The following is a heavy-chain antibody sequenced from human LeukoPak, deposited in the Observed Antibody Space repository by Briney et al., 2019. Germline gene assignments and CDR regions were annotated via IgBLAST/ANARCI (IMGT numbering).Heavy chain of an antibody. CDR2: IYHSGST. CDR3: ARDTGWYDY. Sequence: PSETLSLTCAVYGGSFSGYYWSWIRQPPGKGLEWIGEIYHSGSTNYNPSLKSRVTISVDKSKNQFSLKLSSVTAADTAVYYCARDTGWYDYWGQGTLVTVSS. J-gene: IGHJ4*02. V-gene: IGHV4-34*01. CDR1: GGSFSGYY. D-gene: IGHD6-19*01.